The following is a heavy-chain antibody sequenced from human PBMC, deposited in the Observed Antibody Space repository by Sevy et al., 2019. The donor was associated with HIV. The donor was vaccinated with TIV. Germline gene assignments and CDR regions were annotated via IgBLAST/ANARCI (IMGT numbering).Heavy chain of an antibody. J-gene: IGHJ6*03. CDR3: ARAGTYYYGSGSYNYMDV. CDR2: ISSSGSTI. Sequence: GGSLRLSCAASGFTFSSYEMNWVRQAPGKGLEWVSYISSSGSTIYYADSVKGRFTISRDNAKNSLYLQMNSLRAEDTAVYYCARAGTYYYGSGSYNYMDVWGKGTTVTVSS. D-gene: IGHD3-10*01. CDR1: GFTFSSYE. V-gene: IGHV3-48*03.